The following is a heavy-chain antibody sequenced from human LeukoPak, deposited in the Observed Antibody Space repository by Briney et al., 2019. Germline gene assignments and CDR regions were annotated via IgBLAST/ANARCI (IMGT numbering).Heavy chain of an antibody. J-gene: IGHJ4*02. CDR3: ARGPPYGSRSDFFDY. V-gene: IGHV3-7*01. Sequence: PGGSLRLACAASGFTFSNNWMTWVRQAPGKGLERVASVKKDASEMNYVDSVKGRFTISRDNAKNSLYLQMSSLRVEDTAVYYCARGPPYGSRSDFFDYWGQGTLVTVSA. CDR2: VKKDASEM. D-gene: IGHD3-10*01. CDR1: GFTFSNNW.